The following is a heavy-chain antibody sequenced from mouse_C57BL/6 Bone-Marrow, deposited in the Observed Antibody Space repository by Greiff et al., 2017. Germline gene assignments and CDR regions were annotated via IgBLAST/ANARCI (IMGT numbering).Heavy chain of an antibody. D-gene: IGHD1-1*01. V-gene: IGHV3-6*01. J-gene: IGHJ4*01. CDR3: ARGDYYGRKRFYAMDY. CDR2: ISYDGSN. CDR1: GYSITSGYY. Sequence: EVKLQESGPGLVKPSQSLSLTCSVTGYSITSGYYWNWIRQFPGNKLEWMGYISYDGSNNYNPSLKNPISITRDTSRNQFFLKLNSVTTEDTAKYDCARGDYYGRKRFYAMDYWGQGTSVTVSS.